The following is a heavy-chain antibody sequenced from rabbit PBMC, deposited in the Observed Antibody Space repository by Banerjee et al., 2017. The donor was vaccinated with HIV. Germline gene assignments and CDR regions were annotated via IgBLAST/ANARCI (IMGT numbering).Heavy chain of an antibody. CDR3: ARERPGNNWYFYL. Sequence: QEQLEESGGDLVKPEGSLTLTCTASGFSFSSGYDMCWVRQAPGKGLEWIACIDTYNVNTYYANWAKGRFTISKTSSTTVTLQMTSLTAADTATYFCARERPGNNWYFYLWGPGTLVTVS. V-gene: IGHV1S45*01. CDR1: GFSFSSGYD. CDR2: IDTYNVNT. J-gene: IGHJ4*01. D-gene: IGHD7-1*01.